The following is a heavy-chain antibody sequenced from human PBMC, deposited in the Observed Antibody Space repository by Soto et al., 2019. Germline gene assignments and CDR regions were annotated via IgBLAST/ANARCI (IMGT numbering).Heavy chain of an antibody. CDR2: IFSNDEK. Sequence: QVTLKESGPVLVKPTEPLTLTCTVSGFSLSNARMGVSWIRQPPGKALEWLAHIFSNDEKSYSTSLKSRLTISKATSKSQVVITMTNMDPVDTATYYCARINYDFWSGYYTYYGMDVWGQGTTVTVSS. J-gene: IGHJ6*02. CDR1: GFSLSNARMG. D-gene: IGHD3-3*01. V-gene: IGHV2-26*01. CDR3: ARINYDFWSGYYTYYGMDV.